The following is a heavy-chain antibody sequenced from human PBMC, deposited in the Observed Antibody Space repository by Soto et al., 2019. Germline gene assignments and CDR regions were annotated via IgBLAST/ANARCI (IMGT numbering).Heavy chain of an antibody. V-gene: IGHV3-30*18. Sequence: GGSLRLSCAASGFTFSSYGMHWVRQAPGKGLEWVAVISYDGSNKYYADSVKGRFTISRDNSKNSLYLQMNSLRAEDTALYYCAKGATTTDAFDIWGQGTMVTVSS. CDR1: GFTFSSYG. CDR2: ISYDGSNK. CDR3: AKGATTTDAFDI. J-gene: IGHJ3*02. D-gene: IGHD1-1*01.